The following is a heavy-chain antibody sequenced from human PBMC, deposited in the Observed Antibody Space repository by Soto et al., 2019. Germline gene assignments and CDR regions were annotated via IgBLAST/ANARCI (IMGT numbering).Heavy chain of an antibody. J-gene: IGHJ6*02. CDR3: ASHVSPNYYYSGIDV. Sequence: QVQLVQSGAEVKKPGSSVKVSCKASGGTFSSYAISWVRQAPGQGLEWMGGIIPIFGTANYAQKFQGRVTITADETTSTACLELSSLRSEDKGVYYCASHVSPNYYYSGIDVWGQGTTITVS. CDR2: IIPIFGTA. D-gene: IGHD3-10*02. V-gene: IGHV1-69*12. CDR1: GGTFSSYA.